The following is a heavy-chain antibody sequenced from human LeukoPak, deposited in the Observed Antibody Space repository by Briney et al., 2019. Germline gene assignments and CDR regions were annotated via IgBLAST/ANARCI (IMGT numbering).Heavy chain of an antibody. V-gene: IGHV4-39*07. CDR3: ARGLRQLVRSWHY. D-gene: IGHD6-6*01. J-gene: IGHJ4*02. CDR1: GGSISTSNYY. CDR2: INHRGST. Sequence: SETLSLTCTVSGGSISTSNYYWGWIRQPPGKGLEWIGEINHRGSTNYNPSLKSRVTISVGTSKNQFSLKLSSVTAADTAVYYCARGLRQLVRSWHYWGQGTLVTVSS.